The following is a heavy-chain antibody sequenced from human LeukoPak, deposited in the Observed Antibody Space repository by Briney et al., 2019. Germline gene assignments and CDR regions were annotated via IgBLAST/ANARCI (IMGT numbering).Heavy chain of an antibody. CDR2: IYYTGST. CDR1: GASISIYY. CDR3: VRIEYSSSVRPVTGIEV. Sequence: SETLSLTCTVSGASISIYYWSWIRQPPGKGLEWIGYIYYTGSTNYNPSLKSRVTMSVDTSKNQLSLKLSSVTAADTAVYYCVRIEYSSSVRPVTGIEVWGKGATVTVPS. V-gene: IGHV4-59*01. D-gene: IGHD6-6*01. J-gene: IGHJ6*04.